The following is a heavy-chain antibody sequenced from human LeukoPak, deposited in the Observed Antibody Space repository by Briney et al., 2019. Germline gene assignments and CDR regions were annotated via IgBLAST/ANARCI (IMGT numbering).Heavy chain of an antibody. CDR1: GFTFDDYA. V-gene: IGHV3-9*01. D-gene: IGHD6-19*01. CDR2: ISWNSGSI. J-gene: IGHJ6*02. CDR3: AKDGKAVAGADYYYYYGMDV. Sequence: QPGRSLRLSYAASGFTFDDYAMHWVRQAPGKGLEWVSGISWNSGSIGYADSVKGRFTISRDNAKNSLYLQMNSLRAEDTALYYCAKDGKAVAGADYYYYYGMDVWGQGTTVTVSS.